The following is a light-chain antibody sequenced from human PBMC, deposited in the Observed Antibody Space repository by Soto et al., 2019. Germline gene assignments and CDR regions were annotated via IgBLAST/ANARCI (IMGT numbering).Light chain of an antibody. J-gene: IGKJ2*01. CDR2: AAS. Sequence: DLQMTQSPSSLSASVGDRVTITCRASQSISSHLNWYQLNPGRAPKLLIYAASTLHSGVPSRFSGSGSGTDFTLTLTSLQPEDFATYYCQQSYSIPHTFGQGTKLEIK. CDR1: QSISSH. CDR3: QQSYSIPHT. V-gene: IGKV1-39*01.